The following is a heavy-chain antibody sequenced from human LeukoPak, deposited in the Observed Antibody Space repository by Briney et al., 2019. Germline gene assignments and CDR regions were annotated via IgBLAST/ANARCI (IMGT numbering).Heavy chain of an antibody. Sequence: GGSLRLSCAASGFTFDDYAMHWVRQAPGKGLEWASGISWNSGSIGYADSVKGRFTISRDNAKNSLYLQMNSLRAEDMALYYCAKGNGYSYTRNWFDPWGQGTLVTVSS. CDR2: ISWNSGSI. D-gene: IGHD5-18*01. CDR3: AKGNGYSYTRNWFDP. J-gene: IGHJ5*02. CDR1: GFTFDDYA. V-gene: IGHV3-9*03.